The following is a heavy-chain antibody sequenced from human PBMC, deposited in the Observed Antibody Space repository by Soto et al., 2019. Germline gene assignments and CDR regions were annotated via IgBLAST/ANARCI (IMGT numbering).Heavy chain of an antibody. CDR2: ISGSGGST. D-gene: IGHD6-13*01. CDR3: AAAFIAAAGPYYYYYGMDV. J-gene: IGHJ6*02. V-gene: IGHV3-23*01. Sequence: GGSLRLSCAASGFTFSSYAMSWVRQAPGKGLEWVSAISGSGGSTYYADSVKGRFTISRDNSKNTLYLQMNSLRAEDTAVYYCAAAFIAAAGPYYYYYGMDVWGQGTTVTGSS. CDR1: GFTFSSYA.